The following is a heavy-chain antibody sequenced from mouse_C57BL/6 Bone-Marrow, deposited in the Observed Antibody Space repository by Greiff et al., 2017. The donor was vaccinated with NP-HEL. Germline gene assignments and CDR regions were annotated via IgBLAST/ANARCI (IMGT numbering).Heavy chain of an antibody. CDR2: INPNNGGT. V-gene: IGHV1-26*01. J-gene: IGHJ3*01. D-gene: IGHD2-4*01. CDR3: ARSVYDYAAGFAY. CDR1: GYTFTDYY. Sequence: VQLQQSGPELVKPGASVKISCKASGYTFTDYYMNWVKQSHGKSLEWIGDINPNNGGTSYKQKFKGKATLTVDKSSSTAYMELRSLTSEDSAVYYCARSVYDYAAGFAYWGQGTLVTVAA.